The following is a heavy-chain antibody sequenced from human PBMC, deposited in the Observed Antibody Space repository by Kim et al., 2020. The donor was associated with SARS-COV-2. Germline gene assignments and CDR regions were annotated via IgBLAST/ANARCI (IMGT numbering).Heavy chain of an antibody. CDR1: GFTFSAYD. V-gene: IGHV3-48*02. CDR3: VRDRMGGAFDI. J-gene: IGHJ3*02. Sequence: GGSLRLSCATCGFTFSAYDMNWVRRAPGKGLEWLSFITKSSTTIYYANSVKGRFTISRDNAKNSLYLQMNSLRDEDTALYYCVRDRMGGAFDIWGQGTMVTVSS. D-gene: IGHD3-16*01. CDR2: ITKSSTTI.